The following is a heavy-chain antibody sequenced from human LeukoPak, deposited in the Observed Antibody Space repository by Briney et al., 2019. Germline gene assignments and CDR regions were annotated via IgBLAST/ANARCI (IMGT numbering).Heavy chain of an antibody. J-gene: IGHJ5*02. Sequence: ASVTVSCTASGYTFTGYYLHWVRQAPGQGLEWMGWINPNNGGTSYAQKFQGRVTMTRDTSISTAYMELSRLRSGDTAVYYCAGSLTHAYKWFDPWGQGTLVTVSS. CDR2: INPNNGGT. CDR1: GYTFTGYY. CDR3: AGSLTHAYKWFDP. V-gene: IGHV1-2*02.